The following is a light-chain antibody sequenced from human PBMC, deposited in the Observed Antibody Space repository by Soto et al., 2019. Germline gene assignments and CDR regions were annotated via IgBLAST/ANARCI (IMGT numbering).Light chain of an antibody. V-gene: IGKV3-20*01. CDR1: QDVISSY. CDR2: GAS. J-gene: IGKJ5*01. CDR3: QQYGSSPIT. Sequence: EIVLTQSPGTLSVSPGERVTLSCRASQDVISSYLAWYQQRRGQAPRILIYGASSRATGIPDRFSGSGSGTDFTLTISRLEPEDFAVYYCQQYGSSPITFGQGTRLEI.